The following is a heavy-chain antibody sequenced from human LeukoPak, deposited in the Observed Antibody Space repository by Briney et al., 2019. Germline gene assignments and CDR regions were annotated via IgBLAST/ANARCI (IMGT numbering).Heavy chain of an antibody. Sequence: GGSLRLSCAASGFTFINAWMAWVRQAPGKGLEWVGRIKAKAHGGTIEYAAPVKGRFTISRHDSKNTLYLQMNSPKTEDTAVYYCTTDGVGVEGATYDNWGQGTLVSVSS. V-gene: IGHV3-15*01. CDR1: GFTFINAW. D-gene: IGHD1-26*01. J-gene: IGHJ4*02. CDR3: TTDGVGVEGATYDN. CDR2: IKAKAHGGTI.